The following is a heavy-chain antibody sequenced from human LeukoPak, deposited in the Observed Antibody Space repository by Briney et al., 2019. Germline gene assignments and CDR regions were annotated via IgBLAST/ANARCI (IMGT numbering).Heavy chain of an antibody. CDR2: ISYDGSNK. D-gene: IGHD5-12*01. J-gene: IGHJ4*02. CDR3: AKDAGSRALDY. Sequence: GGSLRLSCAASGFTFSSYWMSWVRQAPGKGLEWVAVISYDGSNKYYADSVKGRFTISRDNSKNTLYLQMNSLRAEDTAVYYCAKDAGSRALDYWGQGTLVTVSS. V-gene: IGHV3-30*18. CDR1: GFTFSSYW.